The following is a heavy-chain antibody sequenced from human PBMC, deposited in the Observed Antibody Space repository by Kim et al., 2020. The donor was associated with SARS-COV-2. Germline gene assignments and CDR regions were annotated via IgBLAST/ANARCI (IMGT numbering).Heavy chain of an antibody. J-gene: IGHJ4*02. Sequence: GDYVKGRFTVSRENAKNTPYLQMDNLRVEDTALYYCAKDHESSGWPTFDYWGQGTQVTVSS. CDR3: AKDHESSGWPTFDY. V-gene: IGHV3-23*01. D-gene: IGHD6-19*01.